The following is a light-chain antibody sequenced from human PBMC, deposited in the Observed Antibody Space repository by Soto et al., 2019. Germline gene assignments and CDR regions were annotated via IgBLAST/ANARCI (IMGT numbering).Light chain of an antibody. Sequence: VLTQSPGTLSLSPGESAILSCRASQSISRNLAWYQHRNGQAPRLLIYGESTRATGIPDRLSGSGSGTDLNLTISGLQSEDYAVYYCQKYMNWPWTFGQGTKVDIK. CDR2: GES. CDR3: QKYMNWPWT. V-gene: IGKV3-15*01. CDR1: QSISRN. J-gene: IGKJ1*01.